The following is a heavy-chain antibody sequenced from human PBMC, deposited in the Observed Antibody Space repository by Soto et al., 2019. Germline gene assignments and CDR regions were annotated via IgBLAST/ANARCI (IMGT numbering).Heavy chain of an antibody. CDR3: ARDRIMVRGVMISLGFDY. J-gene: IGHJ4*02. V-gene: IGHV3-74*01. CDR2: IYSDGSST. CDR1: GFTFSSYW. D-gene: IGHD3-10*01. Sequence: EVQLVESGGGLVQPGGSLRLSCAASGFTFSSYWMHWVRQAPGKGLVWVSRIYSDGSSTSYADSVKGRFTISRDNAKNTLYLQMNSLRAEDTAVYYCARDRIMVRGVMISLGFDYWGQGTLVTVSS.